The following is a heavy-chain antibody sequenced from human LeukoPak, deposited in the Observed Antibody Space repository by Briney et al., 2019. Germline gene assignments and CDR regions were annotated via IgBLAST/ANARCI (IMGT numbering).Heavy chain of an antibody. CDR1: GGSMNGYH. J-gene: IGHJ2*01. CDR2: IYNSEST. V-gene: IGHV4-59*01. CDR3: VRLGNGDHLDL. D-gene: IGHD4-17*01. Sequence: KSSETLSLACSVSGGSMNGYHWGWIRQPPGKPLEWIGYIYNSESTNYNPSLKSRVTITEDTSKNQFSVKLSSVTAADTAIYYCVRLGNGDHLDLWGRGTLVTVSS.